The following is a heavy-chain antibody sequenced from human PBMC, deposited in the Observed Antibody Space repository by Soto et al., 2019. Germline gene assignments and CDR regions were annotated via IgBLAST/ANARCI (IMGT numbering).Heavy chain of an antibody. CDR3: AKESATSPNYYYGMDV. CDR2: ISGSGGST. V-gene: IGHV3-23*01. J-gene: IGHJ6*02. CDR1: GFTFSSYA. Sequence: GESLKISCAASGFTFSSYAMSWVRQAPGKGLEWVSAISGSGGSTYYADSVKGRFTISRDNSKNTLYLQMNSLRAEDTAVYYCAKESATSPNYYYGMDVWGQGTTVTVSS. D-gene: IGHD2-15*01.